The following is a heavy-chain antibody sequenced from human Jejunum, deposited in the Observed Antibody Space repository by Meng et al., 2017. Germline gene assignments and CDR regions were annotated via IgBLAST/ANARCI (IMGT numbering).Heavy chain of an antibody. CDR2: ISGSGDNT. Sequence: EVQLLESGGDLVQPGGSLRLSCAASGFTFSSYAMSWVRQIPGKGPEWVSAISGSGDNTYYADSVKGRFTISRDNSQNTLYLQMNSLRVDDTAVYYCARIIWSDFWGQGTLVTVSS. CDR1: GFTFSSYA. CDR3: ARIIWSDF. D-gene: IGHD2/OR15-2a*01. J-gene: IGHJ4*02. V-gene: IGHV3-23*01.